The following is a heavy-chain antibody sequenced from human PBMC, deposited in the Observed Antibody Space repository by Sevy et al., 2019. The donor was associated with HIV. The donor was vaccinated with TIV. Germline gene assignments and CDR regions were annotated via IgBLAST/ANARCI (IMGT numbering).Heavy chain of an antibody. Sequence: GGSLRLSCAASGFTFDDYAMHWVRQAPGKGLEWVSGISWNSGSIGYADSVKGRFTISRDNAKNSLYLQMNSLRAEDTALYYCAKDIGMITFGGVIPYGMDVWGQGTTVTDSS. V-gene: IGHV3-9*01. CDR3: AKDIGMITFGGVIPYGMDV. CDR2: ISWNSGSI. CDR1: GFTFDDYA. D-gene: IGHD3-16*02. J-gene: IGHJ6*02.